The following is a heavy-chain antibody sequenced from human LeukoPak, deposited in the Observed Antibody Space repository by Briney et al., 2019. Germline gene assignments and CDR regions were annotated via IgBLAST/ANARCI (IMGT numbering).Heavy chain of an antibody. CDR2: ISYDGSNK. J-gene: IGHJ3*02. V-gene: IGHV3-30*18. CDR3: AKDRSGGTPGDAFDI. D-gene: IGHD2-15*01. CDR1: GFTFSSYG. Sequence: PGGSLRLSCAASGFTFSSYGMHWVRQAPGKGLEWVAVISYDGSNKYYADSVKGRFTISRDNSKNTLYLQMNSLRAEDTAVYYCAKDRSGGTPGDAFDIWGQGTMVTVSS.